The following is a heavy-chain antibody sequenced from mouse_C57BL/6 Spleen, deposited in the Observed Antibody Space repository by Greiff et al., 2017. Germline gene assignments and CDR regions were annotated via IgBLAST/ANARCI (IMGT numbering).Heavy chain of an antibody. CDR2: ISSGGDYI. CDR3: TRERYCGQAWFAY. D-gene: IGHD2-14*01. V-gene: IGHV5-9-1*02. CDR1: GFTFSSYA. J-gene: IGHJ3*01. Sequence: EVKLMESGEGLVKPGGSLKLSCAASGFTFSSYAMSWVRQTPEKRLEWVAYISSGGDYIYYADTVKGRITISRDNARNTLYLQMSSLKSEDTSMDYCTRERYCGQAWFAYWGQGTLVTVSA.